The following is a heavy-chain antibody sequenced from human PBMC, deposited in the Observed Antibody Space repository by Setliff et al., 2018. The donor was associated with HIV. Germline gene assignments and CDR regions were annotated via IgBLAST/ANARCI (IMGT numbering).Heavy chain of an antibody. CDR1: GVSISSQY. Sequence: PSETLSLTCAVSGVSISSQYWSWIRQPPGKGLEWIGFIYYNGRSNYNPSLKSRATISVDASKNRFSLKLRSVTAADTAVYYCARGNPLRWNAFAFDIWGQGTMVTVSS. D-gene: IGHD3-16*01. V-gene: IGHV4-59*11. CDR2: IYYNGRS. CDR3: ARGNPLRWNAFAFDI. J-gene: IGHJ3*02.